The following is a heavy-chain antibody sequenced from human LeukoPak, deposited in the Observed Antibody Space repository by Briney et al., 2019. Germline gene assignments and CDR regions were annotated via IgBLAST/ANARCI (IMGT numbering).Heavy chain of an antibody. J-gene: IGHJ3*02. V-gene: IGHV3-30-3*01. CDR1: GFTFSSYA. CDR3: AREYSSSWERGASDI. D-gene: IGHD6-13*01. Sequence: GGSLRLSCAASGFTFSSYAMHWVRQAPGKGLEWVAVISYDGSNKYYADSVKGRFTISRDNSKNTLYLQMNSLRAEDTAVYYCAREYSSSWERGASDIWGQGTMVTVSS. CDR2: ISYDGSNK.